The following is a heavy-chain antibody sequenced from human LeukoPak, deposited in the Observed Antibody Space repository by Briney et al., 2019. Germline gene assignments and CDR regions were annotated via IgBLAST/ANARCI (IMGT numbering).Heavy chain of an antibody. Sequence: PGGSLRLSCAASRFTFSNYAMSWVRQAPGKGLEWGSTISGSGGSTYYADSVKGRFTISRDNSKNTLHLQMNGLRAEDTAVYYCAKSAYYDSSGFYREYYFDYWGQGTLVTVSS. V-gene: IGHV3-23*01. CDR2: ISGSGGST. CDR1: RFTFSNYA. CDR3: AKSAYYDSSGFYREYYFDY. J-gene: IGHJ4*02. D-gene: IGHD3-22*01.